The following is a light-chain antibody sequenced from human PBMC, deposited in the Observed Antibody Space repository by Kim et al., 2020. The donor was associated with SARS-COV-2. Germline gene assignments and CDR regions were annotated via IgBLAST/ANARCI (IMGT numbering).Light chain of an antibody. CDR3: MQGTHLYT. Sequence: AQPASISCGSSQRLAYSDGNTYVNWFQQRPGQSPRRLIYKVSNRDSGVPDRVSGRGSGTYFTLKISRVEAEDVGVDYCMQGTHLYTFGQGPKLEF. CDR1: QRLAYSDGNTY. V-gene: IGKV2-30*01. CDR2: KVS. J-gene: IGKJ2*01.